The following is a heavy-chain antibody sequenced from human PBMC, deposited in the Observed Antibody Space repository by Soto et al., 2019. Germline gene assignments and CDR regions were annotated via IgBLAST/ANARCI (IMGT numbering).Heavy chain of an antibody. V-gene: IGHV3-33*06. Sequence: GGSLRLSCTASGFKLRNYAIRWVRQAPGKGLEWLAVIWFDGSKKYYADSVKGRFTISRDNSKNTVYLQMNSLRAEDTAVYYCAQNFDYWGQGTLVTVSS. J-gene: IGHJ4*02. CDR1: GFKLRNYA. CDR3: AQNFDY. CDR2: IWFDGSKK.